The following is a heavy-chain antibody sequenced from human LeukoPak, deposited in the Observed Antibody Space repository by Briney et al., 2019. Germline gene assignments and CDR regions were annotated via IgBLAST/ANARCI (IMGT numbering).Heavy chain of an antibody. V-gene: IGHV3-7*01. D-gene: IGHD4/OR15-4a*01. CDR1: GFTFSSYW. CDR3: ARASMGGRDYHLDS. Sequence: PGGSLRVSCAASGFTFSSYWMTWVRQAPGKGLEWVANIKTDGSHTYYVDFVKGRFTISRDNAKNLLFLQLGSLRADDTGVYYCARASMGGRDYHLDSWGQGTLVTVSS. CDR2: IKTDGSHT. J-gene: IGHJ4*02.